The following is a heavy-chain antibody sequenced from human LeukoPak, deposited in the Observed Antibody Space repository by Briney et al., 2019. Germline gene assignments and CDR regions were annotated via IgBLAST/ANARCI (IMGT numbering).Heavy chain of an antibody. CDR2: INPSGGST. J-gene: IGHJ5*02. D-gene: IGHD6-6*01. Sequence: ASVKVSCKASGYTFTSYYMHWVRQAPGQGLEWMGLINPSGGSTSYAQKFQGRVTMTRDTSISTAYMELSRLRSDDTAVYYCARGSIAARLRNWFDPWGQGTLVTVSS. V-gene: IGHV1-46*01. CDR3: ARGSIAARLRNWFDP. CDR1: GYTFTSYY.